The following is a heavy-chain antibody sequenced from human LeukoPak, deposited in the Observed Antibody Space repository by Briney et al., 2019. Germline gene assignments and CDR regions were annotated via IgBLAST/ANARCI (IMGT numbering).Heavy chain of an antibody. J-gene: IGHJ5*02. CDR3: ARGYGYTYGGGWFDT. D-gene: IGHD5-18*01. Sequence: GGSLRLSCAASGFTFSNHWMHWVRQAPGKGLVWVSRINTDGSRTNYADSVKGRFTISRDNARNTLYLQVNSLRAEDTAVYYCARGYGYTYGGGWFDTWGQGTLVTVSS. CDR2: INTDGSRT. V-gene: IGHV3-74*01. CDR1: GFTFSNHW.